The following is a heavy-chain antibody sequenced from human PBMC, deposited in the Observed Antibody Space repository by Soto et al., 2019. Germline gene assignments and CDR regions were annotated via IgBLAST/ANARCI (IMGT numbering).Heavy chain of an antibody. CDR3: ARTWSSWLRRASYGMDV. V-gene: IGHV1-2*02. CDR2: INPNSGGT. CDR1: GYTFTGYY. D-gene: IGHD3-22*01. J-gene: IGHJ6*02. Sequence: RASVKVSCKASGYTFTGYYMHWVRQAPGQGLEWMGWINPNSGGTNYAQKFQGRVTMIRDTSISTAYMELSRLRSDDTAVYYCARTWSSWLRRASYGMDVWGQGTTVTVSS.